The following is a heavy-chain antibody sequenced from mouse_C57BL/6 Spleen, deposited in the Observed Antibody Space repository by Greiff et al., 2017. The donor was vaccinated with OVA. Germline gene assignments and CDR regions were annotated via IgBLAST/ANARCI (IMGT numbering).Heavy chain of an antibody. Sequence: EVHLVESGGGLVKPGGSLKLSCAASGFTFSSYTMSWVRQTPEKRLEWVATISGGGGNTYYPDSVKGRVTISRDNAKNTLYLQMSSLRSEDTALYYCARHGYYSNPYAMDYWGQGTSVTVSS. CDR3: ARHGYYSNPYAMDY. D-gene: IGHD2-5*01. V-gene: IGHV5-9*01. CDR1: GFTFSSYT. CDR2: ISGGGGNT. J-gene: IGHJ4*01.